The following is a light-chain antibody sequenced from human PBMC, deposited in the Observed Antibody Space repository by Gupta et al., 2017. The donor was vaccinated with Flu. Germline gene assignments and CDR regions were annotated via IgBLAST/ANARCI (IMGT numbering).Light chain of an antibody. V-gene: IGLV2-14*03. CDR1: SSNVRRSNS. CDR2: DVT. Sequence: QSALTQPPSVSGPPGQSITISCAGTSSNVRRSNSFSWFQQHPGKAPKLIIYDVTNRPSGVASRFSGSKSGNTAYLTISGLEAEDESDYFCSSYTSTNTFYVFGTGTKVTVL. J-gene: IGLJ1*01. CDR3: SSYTSTNTFYV.